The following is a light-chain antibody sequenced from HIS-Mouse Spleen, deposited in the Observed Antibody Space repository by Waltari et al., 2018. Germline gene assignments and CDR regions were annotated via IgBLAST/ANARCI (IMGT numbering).Light chain of an antibody. CDR2: DDS. CDR1: NIGSKR. J-gene: IGLJ1*01. V-gene: IGLV3-21*02. CDR3: QVWDSSSDPSYV. Sequence: SYVLTPPPSVSVAPGQTARITCGGNNIGSKRVYWYQQKPGQTPVLVVYDDSDRRSGIPGRFSGSNSGNTATLTISRVEAGDEADYYCQVWDSSSDPSYVFGTGTKVTVL.